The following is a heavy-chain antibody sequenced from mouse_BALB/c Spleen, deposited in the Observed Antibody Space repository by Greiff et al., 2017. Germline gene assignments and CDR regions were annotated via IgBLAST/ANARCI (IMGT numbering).Heavy chain of an antibody. V-gene: IGHV3-2*02. J-gene: IGHJ3*01. CDR2: ISYSGST. Sequence: EVKLVESGPGLVKPSQSLSLTCTVTGYSITSDYAWNWIRQFPGNKLEWMGYISYSGSTSYNPSLKSRISITRDTSKNQFFLQLNSVTTEDTATYYCASKGQNYWGQGTLVTVSA. CDR3: ASKGQNY. CDR1: GYSITSDYA. D-gene: IGHD3-3*01.